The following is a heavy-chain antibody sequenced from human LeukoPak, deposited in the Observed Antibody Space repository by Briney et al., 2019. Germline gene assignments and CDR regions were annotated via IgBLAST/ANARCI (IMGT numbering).Heavy chain of an antibody. D-gene: IGHD2-2*01. J-gene: IGHJ4*02. V-gene: IGHV4-4*07. Sequence: SETLSLTCTVSGGSITGNYWSWIRQPAGKGLEWIGRIYTSGSTNYNPSLKSRVTMSVDTSKNQFSLKLSSVTAADTAVYYCARGPAYQLLPEYYFDYWGQGTLVTVSS. CDR3: ARGPAYQLLPEYYFDY. CDR1: GGSITGNY. CDR2: IYTSGST.